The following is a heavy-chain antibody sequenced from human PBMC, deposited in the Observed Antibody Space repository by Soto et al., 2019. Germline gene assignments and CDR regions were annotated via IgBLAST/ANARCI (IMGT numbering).Heavy chain of an antibody. J-gene: IGHJ6*02. CDR2: IYSGGNT. D-gene: IGHD3-3*01. CDR3: ARGYDFWSGYYYPYGMDV. V-gene: IGHV3-66*01. CDR1: QFTVSTSY. Sequence: GGSLRLSCAASQFTVSTSYMSWVRQAPGKGLEWVSVIYSGGNTYYADSVKGRFTISRDTSKNTLYLQMNSLRAEDTAVYYCARGYDFWSGYYYPYGMDVWGQGTTVTVSS.